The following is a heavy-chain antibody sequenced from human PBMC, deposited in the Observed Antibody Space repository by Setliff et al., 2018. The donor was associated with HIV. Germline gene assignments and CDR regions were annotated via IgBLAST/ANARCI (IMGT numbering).Heavy chain of an antibody. CDR2: IYHSGST. J-gene: IGHJ4*02. V-gene: IGHV4-38-2*01. Sequence: SETLSLTCAVSGSFISSGYYGGWIRQPPGKGREWIGSIYHSGSTFYSPSLKSRVTISVDTSRNQFYLKLNSVTAEDTAVYYCARGLSFYDPGGFDYWGQGTLVTVSS. D-gene: IGHD3-22*01. CDR1: GSFISSGYY. CDR3: ARGLSFYDPGGFDY.